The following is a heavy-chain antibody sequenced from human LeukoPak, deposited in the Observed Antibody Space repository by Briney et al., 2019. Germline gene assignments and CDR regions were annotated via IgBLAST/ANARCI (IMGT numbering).Heavy chain of an antibody. V-gene: IGHV4-4*07. CDR1: GVSITSYY. Sequence: SETLSLTCTVSGVSITSYYWSWIRQPAGKGLEWIGRIHTSGSTNYNPSLKSRVTMSVDTSKNQFSLKLSSVTAADTAVYYCARVNQLRYFDWVSYYYYYYMDVWGKGTTVTVSS. D-gene: IGHD3-9*01. J-gene: IGHJ6*03. CDR3: ARVNQLRYFDWVSYYYYYYMDV. CDR2: IHTSGST.